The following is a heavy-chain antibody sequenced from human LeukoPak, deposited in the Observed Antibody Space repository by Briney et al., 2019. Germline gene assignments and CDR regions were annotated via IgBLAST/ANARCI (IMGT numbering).Heavy chain of an antibody. CDR3: ARHGLRYCSSTSCYPLNWFDP. V-gene: IGHV4-39*01. J-gene: IGHJ5*02. Sequence: SETLSLTCTVSGGPISSSSYYWGWIRQPPGTGLEWIGSIYYSGSTYYNPSLKSRVTISVDTSKNQFSLKLSSVTAADTAVYYCARHGLRYCSSTSCYPLNWFDPWGQGTLVTVSS. CDR2: IYYSGST. CDR1: GGPISSSSYY. D-gene: IGHD2-2*01.